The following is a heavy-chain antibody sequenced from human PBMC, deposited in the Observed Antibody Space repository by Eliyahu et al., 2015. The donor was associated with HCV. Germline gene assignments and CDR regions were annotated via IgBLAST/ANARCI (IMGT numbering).Heavy chain of an antibody. CDR2: ISGSGGTR. CDR1: GFTFDDYA. Sequence: EVQLAESGGGLVQPGGSLRXSCAASGFTFDDYAXPWVRQAPRXGRXGXSTISGSGGTRFYADXAKGRFTISRDNSKNTLYLQMNSLRAEDTALYYCAKGGXLERRPNWFDPWGQGTQVTVSS. D-gene: IGHD1-1*01. V-gene: IGHV3-23*04. J-gene: IGHJ5*02. CDR3: AKGGXLERRPNWFDP.